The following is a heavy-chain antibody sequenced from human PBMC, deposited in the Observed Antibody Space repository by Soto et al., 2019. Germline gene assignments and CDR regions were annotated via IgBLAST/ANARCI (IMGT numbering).Heavy chain of an antibody. Sequence: GGSLRLSCAASGFTFSSYGMHWVRQAPGKGLEWVAVISYDGSNKYYADSVKGRFTISRDNSKNTLYLQMNSLRAEDTAVYYCAKAPLENIVATMYYFDYWGQGTLVTVSS. CDR2: ISYDGSNK. V-gene: IGHV3-30*18. CDR1: GFTFSSYG. J-gene: IGHJ4*02. D-gene: IGHD5-12*01. CDR3: AKAPLENIVATMYYFDY.